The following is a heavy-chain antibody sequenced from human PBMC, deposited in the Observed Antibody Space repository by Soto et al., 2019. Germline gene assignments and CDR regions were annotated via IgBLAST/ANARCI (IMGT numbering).Heavy chain of an antibody. Sequence: QVQLQESGTGLVKPSETLSLSCTVSGCSISSYYWSWIRQPPGKGMEWIGYVHHSWGSTDNPSLQSRVAISLDTSKSQFSLKLTSVTATDTAGYYCARQGFGARHCIVDVWGQGPTVTVSS. CDR2: VHHSWGS. CDR1: GCSISSYY. J-gene: IGHJ6*02. CDR3: ARQGFGARHCIVDV. D-gene: IGHD3-10*01. V-gene: IGHV4-59*08.